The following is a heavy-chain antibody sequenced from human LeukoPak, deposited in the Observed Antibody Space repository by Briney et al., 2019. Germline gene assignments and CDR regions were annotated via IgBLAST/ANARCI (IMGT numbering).Heavy chain of an antibody. D-gene: IGHD3-22*01. V-gene: IGHV1-18*01. CDR1: GYTFTSYG. CDR2: ISAYNGNT. CDR3: AREASSGYPSDY. J-gene: IGHJ4*02. Sequence: ASVMVSCKASGYTFTSYGISWVRQAPGQGLEWMGWISAYNGNTNYAQKLQGRVTMTTDTSTSTAYMELRSLRSDDTAVYYCAREASSGYPSDYWGQGTLVTVSS.